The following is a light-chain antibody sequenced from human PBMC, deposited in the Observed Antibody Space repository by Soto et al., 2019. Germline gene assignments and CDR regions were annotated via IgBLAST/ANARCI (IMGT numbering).Light chain of an antibody. CDR2: EGT. V-gene: IGLV2-23*01. CDR3: CSFAGSSTYV. J-gene: IGLJ1*01. CDR1: SRDVGSYNL. Sequence: QSALTQPASVSGAPGQSITISCTGTSRDVGSYNLVSWYQQHPGNAPKLIIYEGTNRPSGVSYRFYGSKSGNTASLAISGLQEEDEGDYHCCSFAGSSTYVFGTGTKLTVL.